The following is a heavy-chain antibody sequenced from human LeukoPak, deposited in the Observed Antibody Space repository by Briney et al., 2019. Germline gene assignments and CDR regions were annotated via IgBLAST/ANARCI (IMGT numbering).Heavy chain of an antibody. CDR2: INPNSGGT. D-gene: IGHD3-22*01. J-gene: IGHJ4*02. CDR3: ARDGGYYYDSSGNFDY. Sequence: ASVKVSCKASGYTFTGYYMHWVRQAPGQGLEWMGWINPNSGGTNYAQKFQGRVTMTRDTSISTAYMELSRLRSDDTAVYYRARDGGYYYDSSGNFDYWGQGTLVTVSS. V-gene: IGHV1-2*02. CDR1: GYTFTGYY.